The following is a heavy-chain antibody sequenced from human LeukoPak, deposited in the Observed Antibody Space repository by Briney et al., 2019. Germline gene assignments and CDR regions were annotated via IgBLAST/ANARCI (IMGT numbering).Heavy chain of an antibody. Sequence: PETLSLTCTLSGGSISSYYWSWIPQPPGKGLEWSGYIYYSGSTNYNPSLKSRVTISVDTSKNQFSLKLSSVTAADTAVYYCARAGWYGASLDAFDIWGQGTMVTVSS. D-gene: IGHD4-17*01. V-gene: IGHV4-59*01. CDR2: IYYSGST. CDR3: ARAGWYGASLDAFDI. CDR1: GGSISSYY. J-gene: IGHJ3*02.